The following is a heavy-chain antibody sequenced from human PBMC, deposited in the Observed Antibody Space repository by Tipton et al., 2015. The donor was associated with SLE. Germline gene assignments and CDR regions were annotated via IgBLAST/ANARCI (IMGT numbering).Heavy chain of an antibody. CDR2: IFYTGST. J-gene: IGHJ6*02. CDR1: GTSIRNYY. Sequence: TLSLTCSVSGTSIRNYYWSWIRQPPGKGLEWIGYIFYTGSTHYNPSLKSRVTMSVDTSKNRFSLKVTSVTAADTAVYYCARHGQSGSSWNYYYYYAMDVWGQGTTVSVSS. D-gene: IGHD6-13*01. CDR3: ARHGQSGSSWNYYYYYAMDV. V-gene: IGHV4-59*07.